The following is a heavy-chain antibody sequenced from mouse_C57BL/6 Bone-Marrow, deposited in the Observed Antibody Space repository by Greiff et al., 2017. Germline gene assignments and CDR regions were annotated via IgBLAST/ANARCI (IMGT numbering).Heavy chain of an antibody. CDR3: AIWTYYCGSIYSRNYFDY. D-gene: IGHD1-1*01. CDR1: GYTFTSYW. Sequence: QVQLQQPGAELVMPGASVKLSCKASGYTFTSYWMHWVKQRPGQGLEWIGEIDPSDSYTNYNQKFKGKYTLTVDKSSRTAYMQLSSLTSEDSAFYYCAIWTYYCGSIYSRNYFDYWGQGTTLTVSS. V-gene: IGHV1-69*01. CDR2: IDPSDSYT. J-gene: IGHJ2*01.